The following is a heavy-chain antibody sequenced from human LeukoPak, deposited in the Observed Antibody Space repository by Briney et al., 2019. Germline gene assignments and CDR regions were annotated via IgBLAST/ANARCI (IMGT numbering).Heavy chain of an antibody. Sequence: GGSLRLSCAASGFTFSYYSMNWVRQAPGKGLEWISYSNTDGTISYADSVKGRFTISRDNAENSLYLQMNSLRDEDTAVYFCVRDRDYAFGCWGQGTIVTVSS. V-gene: IGHV3-48*02. J-gene: IGHJ3*01. CDR3: VRDRDYAFGC. CDR2: SNTDGTI. CDR1: GFTFSYYS.